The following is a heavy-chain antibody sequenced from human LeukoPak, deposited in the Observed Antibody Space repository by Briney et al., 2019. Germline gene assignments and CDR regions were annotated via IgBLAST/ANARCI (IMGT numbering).Heavy chain of an antibody. J-gene: IGHJ4*02. V-gene: IGHV3-21*01. D-gene: IGHD3-3*01. CDR1: GFTFSSYS. CDR2: ISSSSSYI. CDR3: ARDASEYYDFWSGYSYYFDY. Sequence: GGSLRLSCAASGFTFSSYSMNWVRQAPGKGLEWVSSISSSSSYIYYADSVKGRFTISRDNAKNSLYLQMNSLRAEDTAVYYCARDASEYYDFWSGYSYYFDYWGQGTLVTVSS.